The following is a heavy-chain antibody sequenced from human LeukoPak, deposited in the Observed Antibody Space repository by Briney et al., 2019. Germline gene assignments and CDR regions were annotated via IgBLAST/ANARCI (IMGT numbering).Heavy chain of an antibody. CDR1: GGSISSSN. Sequence: PSGTLSLTCAVSGGSISSSNWWSWVRQAPGKGLEWVSALSGSGGNTYYADSVKGRFTISRDNSKSTLYLQMNSLRGDDTAVYYCAKDRMKWRVAAASIEYWGRGTLVTVST. CDR2: LSGSGGNT. D-gene: IGHD2-2*01. CDR3: AKDRMKWRVAAASIEY. V-gene: IGHV3-23*01. J-gene: IGHJ4*02.